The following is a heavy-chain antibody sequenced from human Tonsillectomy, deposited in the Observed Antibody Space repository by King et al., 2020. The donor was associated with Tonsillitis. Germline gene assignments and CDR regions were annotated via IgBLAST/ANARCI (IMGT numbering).Heavy chain of an antibody. CDR1: GFTFSSYS. D-gene: IGHD4-17*01. J-gene: IGHJ4*02. Sequence: VQLVESGGGSVQPGESLRLSCAASGFTFSSYSMNWVRQAPGKGLEWLSYISSSGSTIYYADSLKGRFTISRDNAKNSLYLQMDSLRAEDTGVYYCARDLYGDYAIDSWGQGTLVTVSS. CDR3: ARDLYGDYAIDS. V-gene: IGHV3-48*01. CDR2: ISSSGSTI.